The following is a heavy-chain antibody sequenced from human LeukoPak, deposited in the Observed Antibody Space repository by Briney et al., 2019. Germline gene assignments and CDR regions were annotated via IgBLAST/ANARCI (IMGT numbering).Heavy chain of an antibody. CDR1: GFTFSSYG. CDR3: ARDLQHYYGSGSYFDY. V-gene: IGHV3-33*01. J-gene: IGHJ4*02. D-gene: IGHD3-10*01. Sequence: GGSLRLSCAASGFTFSSYGMHWVRQAPGKGLEWVAVIWYGGSNKYYADSVKGRFTISRDNSKNTLYLQMNSLRAEDTAVYYCARDLQHYYGSGSYFDYWGQGTLVTVSS. CDR2: IWYGGSNK.